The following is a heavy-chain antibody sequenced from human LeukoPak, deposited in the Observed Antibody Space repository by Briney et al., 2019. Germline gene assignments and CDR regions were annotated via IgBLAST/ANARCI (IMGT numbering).Heavy chain of an antibody. D-gene: IGHD6-19*01. CDR3: ARSIAVGRDFDY. CDR2: IYSSGST. V-gene: IGHV4-4*07. CDR1: GGSISNYY. J-gene: IGHJ4*02. Sequence: SETLSLTCTVSGGSISNYYWSWIRQPAGKRLEWLGRIYSSGSTNYNPSLESRVTVSVDTSKNQFSLKLSSVTAADTAVYYCARSIAVGRDFDYWGQGTLVTVSS.